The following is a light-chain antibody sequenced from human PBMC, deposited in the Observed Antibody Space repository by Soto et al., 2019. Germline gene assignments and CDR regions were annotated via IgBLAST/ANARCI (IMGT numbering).Light chain of an antibody. CDR2: AAS. CDR3: QQSYSTFWT. CDR1: QGISSY. Sequence: ILMTRSPSSLSASTGDRVTITCRASQGISSYLAWYQQKPGKAPKLLIYAASSLQSGVPSRFSGSGSGTDFTLTISSLQPEDFATYYCQQSYSTFWTFGQGTKVDNK. J-gene: IGKJ1*01. V-gene: IGKV1-39*01.